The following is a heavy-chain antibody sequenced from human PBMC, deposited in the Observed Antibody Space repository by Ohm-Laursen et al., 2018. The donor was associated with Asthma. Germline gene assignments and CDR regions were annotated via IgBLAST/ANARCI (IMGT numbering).Heavy chain of an antibody. CDR1: GFTFDDYA. Sequence: SLRLSCAASGFTFDDYAMHWVRQAPGKGLEWVSGISWNSGSIGYADSVKGRFTISRENAKNSLYLQMNSLRAGDTAVYYCARGSATRLSYHYGMDVWGQGTTVTVSS. D-gene: IGHD2-15*01. CDR3: ARGSATRLSYHYGMDV. J-gene: IGHJ6*02. CDR2: ISWNSGSI. V-gene: IGHV3-9*01.